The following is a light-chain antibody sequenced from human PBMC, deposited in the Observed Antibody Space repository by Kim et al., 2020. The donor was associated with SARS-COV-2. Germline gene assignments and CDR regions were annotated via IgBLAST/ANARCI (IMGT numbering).Light chain of an antibody. CDR3: NSRDSSNNHLV. CDR2: GKN. J-gene: IGLJ2*01. V-gene: IGLV3-19*01. Sequence: ALGQTVRIKCQGDSLRNYYASWYQQKPGQAPVLVIYGKNDRPSGIPDRFSGSRTGNTASLTITGAQAEDEADYYCNSRDSSNNHLVFGGGTKLTVL. CDR1: SLRNYY.